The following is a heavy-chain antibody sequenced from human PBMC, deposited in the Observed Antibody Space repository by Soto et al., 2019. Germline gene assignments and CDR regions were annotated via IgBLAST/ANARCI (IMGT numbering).Heavy chain of an antibody. CDR3: ERDRALCSGRSCYSPPDYSYYMDV. Sequence: QVQLQESGPGLVKPSETLSLTCTVSGVSISSSYWSWIRQPPGKGLEWIGYIYNSWSTNYNPSLKRRITRSVDTSKNHDSLGLSSVSAAETAVYYCERDRALCSGRSCYSPPDYSYYMDVWGKGTTVTVS. J-gene: IGHJ6*03. CDR2: IYNSWST. D-gene: IGHD2-15*01. V-gene: IGHV4-59*01. CDR1: GVSISSSY.